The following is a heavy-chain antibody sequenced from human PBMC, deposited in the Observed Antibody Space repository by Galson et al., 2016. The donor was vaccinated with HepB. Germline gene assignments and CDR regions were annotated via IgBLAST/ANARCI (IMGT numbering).Heavy chain of an antibody. J-gene: IGHJ5*02. CDR1: GFTVSNNY. D-gene: IGHD1-7*01. CDR2: IYSGGST. V-gene: IGHV3-53*04. Sequence: SLRLSCAASGFTVSNNYTTWVRQAPGKGLEWVSTIYSGGSTFYTDSVQGRFTIYRHNSKNTLYLQMDTLRPEDTAVYYCARDPGISGTTWGQGILVTVSS. CDR3: ARDPGISGTT.